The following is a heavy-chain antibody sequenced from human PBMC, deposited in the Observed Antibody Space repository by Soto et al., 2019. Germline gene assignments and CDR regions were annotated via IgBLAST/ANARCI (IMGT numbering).Heavy chain of an antibody. Sequence: GGSLRLSCAASGFTFSSYSMNWVRQAPGTGLEWVSSISRSSSSIYYVDSVKGRFTTSRDDAKNSLYLQMNSLRAEDTAVYYSAREQLAVLRGVIDYWGHATLVTVSS. V-gene: IGHV3-21*06. CDR2: ISRSSSSI. J-gene: IGHJ4*01. D-gene: IGHD1-1*01. CDR1: GFTFSSYS. CDR3: AREQLAVLRGVIDY.